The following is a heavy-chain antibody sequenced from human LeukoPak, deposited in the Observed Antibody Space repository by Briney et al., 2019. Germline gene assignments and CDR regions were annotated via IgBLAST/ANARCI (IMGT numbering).Heavy chain of an antibody. J-gene: IGHJ4*02. CDR2: INHSGST. D-gene: IGHD5-18*01. CDR1: GGSFSGYY. CDR3: ARGNRGYTAMVPFDY. V-gene: IGHV4-34*01. Sequence: PSETLSLTCAVYGGSFSGYYWSRIRQPPGKGLEWIGEINHSGSTNYNPSLKSRVTISVDTSKNQFSLKLSSVTAADTAVYYCARGNRGYTAMVPFDYWGQGTLVTVSS.